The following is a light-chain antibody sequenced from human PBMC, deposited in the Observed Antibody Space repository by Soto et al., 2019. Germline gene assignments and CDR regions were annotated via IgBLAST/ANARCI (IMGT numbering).Light chain of an antibody. J-gene: IGLJ3*02. V-gene: IGLV2-14*01. CDR3: SSFTSRSTQV. CDR1: SSDVGGYNH. CDR2: EVS. Sequence: QSALTQPASVSGSPGQSITISCTGTSSDVGGYNHVSWYQQQPGKTPKLMIFEVSNRPSGVSDRFSGSKSGNTASLTITGLQAEDEAEYYCSSFTSRSTQVFGGGTKVTVL.